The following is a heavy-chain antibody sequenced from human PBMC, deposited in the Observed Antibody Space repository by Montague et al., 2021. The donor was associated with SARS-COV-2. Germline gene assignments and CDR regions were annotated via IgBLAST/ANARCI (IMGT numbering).Heavy chain of an antibody. CDR3: AKGRTILINSPCDY. D-gene: IGHD4-23*01. CDR1: GFTISNYV. Sequence: SLRLSCAASGFTISNYVLHWVRQAPGKGLEWVALLSYDERNQYYADSVKGRFTITRDNSKNTLSLQMNSLTNDDTAVYYCAKGRTILINSPCDYWGQGTPVTVS. V-gene: IGHV3-30*04. J-gene: IGHJ4*02. CDR2: LSYDERNQ.